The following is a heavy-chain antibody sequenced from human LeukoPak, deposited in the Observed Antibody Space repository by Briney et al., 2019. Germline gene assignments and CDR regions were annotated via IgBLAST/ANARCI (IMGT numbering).Heavy chain of an antibody. D-gene: IGHD3-22*01. CDR1: VYTFTGYY. J-gene: IGHJ3*02. V-gene: IGHV1-2*02. Sequence: ASVKDSCKAPVYTFTGYYMHWVRPAPGRGLEWMGWINPNSGGTNYAQKFAGRVTMTRDTSISTAYMELSRLRSDDTAVYYCARDYYNSSGNYYQGLNAFDIWGQGTMVTVSS. CDR2: INPNSGGT. CDR3: ARDYYNSSGNYYQGLNAFDI.